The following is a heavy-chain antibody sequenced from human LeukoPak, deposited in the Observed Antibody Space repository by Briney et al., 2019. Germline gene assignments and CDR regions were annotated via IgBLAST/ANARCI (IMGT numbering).Heavy chain of an antibody. Sequence: GGSLTLSCAASGFTFTHYGMHWIRQPPGKGLEWVAYIASDGNYKDYGDSVKGQFTISRDNSRNTLYLQMDSLRAEDTAVYYCANLPYNWNTHFGDYWGQGTLVSVSS. CDR2: IASDGNYK. CDR1: GFTFTHYG. D-gene: IGHD1-1*01. J-gene: IGHJ4*02. CDR3: ANLPYNWNTHFGDY. V-gene: IGHV3-30*02.